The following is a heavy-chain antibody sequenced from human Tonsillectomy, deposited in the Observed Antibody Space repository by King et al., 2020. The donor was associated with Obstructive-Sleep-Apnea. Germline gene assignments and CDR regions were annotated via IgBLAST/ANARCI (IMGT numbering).Heavy chain of an antibody. Sequence: QLQESGPGLVKPSETLSLTCTVSGGSISSNDYYWGWIRQPPGEGLEWIGTIYYSGSTYYNPSLKSRVTISVDTSKNQFSLKLSSVTAADTAVYYCARDIGIVVVGRHVLFHHWGQGTLVTVSS. CDR2: IYYSGST. CDR3: ARDIGIVVVGRHVLFHH. D-gene: IGHD3-22*01. V-gene: IGHV4-39*07. CDR1: GGSISSNDYY. J-gene: IGHJ1*01.